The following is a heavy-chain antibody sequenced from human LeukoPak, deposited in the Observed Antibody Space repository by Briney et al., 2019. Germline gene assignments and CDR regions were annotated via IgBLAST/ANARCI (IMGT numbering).Heavy chain of an antibody. V-gene: IGHV1-8*01. J-gene: IGHJ5*02. CDR1: GYTFTSYD. CDR2: MNPNSGNT. D-gene: IGHD6-13*01. Sequence: ALVKVSCKASGYTFTSYDINWVRQATGQGLEWMGWMNPNSGNTGYAQKFQGRVTMTRNTSISTAYMELSSLRSEDTAVCYCARRSGYSSSWKFDPWGQGTLVTVSS. CDR3: ARRSGYSSSWKFDP.